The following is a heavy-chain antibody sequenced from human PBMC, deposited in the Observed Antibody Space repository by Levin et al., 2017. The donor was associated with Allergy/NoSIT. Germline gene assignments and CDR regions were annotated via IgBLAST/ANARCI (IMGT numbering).Heavy chain of an antibody. CDR3: ARVGAQFRGPWAFDI. CDR1: GFTISSNY. Sequence: PGGSLRLSCAASGFTISSNYMSWVRQAPGKGLEWVSVIYSGGSTYYADSVKGRFTISRDNSKNTLYLQMNSLRAEDTAVYYCARVGAQFRGPWAFDIWGQGTMVTVSS. J-gene: IGHJ3*02. CDR2: IYSGGST. V-gene: IGHV3-53*01. D-gene: IGHD3-16*01.